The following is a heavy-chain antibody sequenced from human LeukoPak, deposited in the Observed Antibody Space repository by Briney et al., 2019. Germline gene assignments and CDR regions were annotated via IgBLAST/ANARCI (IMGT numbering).Heavy chain of an antibody. Sequence: GASVKVSCKASGYSLNAYYMHWVRQAPGQGLEWMGWINPSSGGTKYAQKFQGRVTMARDTSISTTCMELSRLTSDDTAVYYCARGLGLDYWGQGTLVTVSS. CDR1: GYSLNAYY. CDR3: ARGLGLDY. J-gene: IGHJ4*02. D-gene: IGHD4-11*01. V-gene: IGHV1-2*02. CDR2: INPSSGGT.